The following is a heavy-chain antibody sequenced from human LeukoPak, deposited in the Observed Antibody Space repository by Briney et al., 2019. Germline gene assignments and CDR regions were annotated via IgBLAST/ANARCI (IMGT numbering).Heavy chain of an antibody. Sequence: ASVKVSCKASGYTFTGYYMHWVRQAPGQGLEWMGWINPNSGGTNYAQKFQGRVTMTRDTSISTAYMELSRLRSDDTAVYYCARDRGTSNYYSSGIPDYWGQGTLVTVSS. CDR1: GYTFTGYY. V-gene: IGHV1-2*02. CDR2: INPNSGGT. J-gene: IGHJ4*02. D-gene: IGHD3-10*01. CDR3: ARDRGTSNYYSSGIPDY.